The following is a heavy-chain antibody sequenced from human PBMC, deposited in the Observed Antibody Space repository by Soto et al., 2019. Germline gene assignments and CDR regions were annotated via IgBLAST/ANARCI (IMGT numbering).Heavy chain of an antibody. J-gene: IGHJ3*02. D-gene: IGHD4-17*01. CDR1: GFTFSSYS. CDR2: ISSSSSYI. V-gene: IGHV3-21*01. CDR3: ARDNRGDYASDAFDI. Sequence: EVQLVESGGGLVKPGGSLRLSCAASGFTFSSYSMNWVRQAPGKGLEWVSSISSSSSYIYYADSVKGRFTISRDNAKKSLYLQMNRLRAEDTDVYYCARDNRGDYASDAFDIWGQGTMVTVSS.